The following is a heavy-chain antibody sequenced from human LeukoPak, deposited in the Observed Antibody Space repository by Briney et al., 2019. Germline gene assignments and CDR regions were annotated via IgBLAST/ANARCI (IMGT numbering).Heavy chain of an antibody. D-gene: IGHD3-3*01. Sequence: PGGSLRLSCAASGFTFSNAWMSWVRQAPGKGLEWVGRIKSKTDGGTTDYAAPVKGRFTISRDDSKNTLYLQMNSLKTEDTAVYYCTTENSIWSGYPDAFDIWGQGTMVTVSS. J-gene: IGHJ3*02. CDR2: IKSKTDGGTT. CDR3: TTENSIWSGYPDAFDI. V-gene: IGHV3-15*01. CDR1: GFTFSNAW.